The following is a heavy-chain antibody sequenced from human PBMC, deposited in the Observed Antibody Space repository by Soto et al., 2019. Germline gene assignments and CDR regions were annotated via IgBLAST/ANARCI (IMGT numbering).Heavy chain of an antibody. D-gene: IGHD3-3*01. CDR3: VKLDYDFWSGYPSLFDY. V-gene: IGHV3-23*01. Sequence: GGSLRLSCAASGFTFSSYAMSWVRQAPGKGLEWVSAISGSGGSTYYADSVKGRFTISRDNSKNTLYLQMNSLRAEDTAVYYCVKLDYDFWSGYPSLFDYWGQGTLVTVSS. CDR1: GFTFSSYA. CDR2: ISGSGGST. J-gene: IGHJ4*02.